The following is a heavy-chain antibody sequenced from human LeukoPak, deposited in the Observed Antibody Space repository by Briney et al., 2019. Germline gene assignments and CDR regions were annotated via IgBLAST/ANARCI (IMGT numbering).Heavy chain of an antibody. D-gene: IGHD2-15*01. CDR3: TRDGRVAYEMDV. CDR1: GFTFSRHP. Sequence: GGSLRLSRAASGFTFSRHPMNWVRQAPGKGLEWVSYISPGTIYYADSVKGRFTISRDNAKNSLYLQMNSLRAEDTAVYYCTRDGRVAYEMDVWGQGTTVTASS. V-gene: IGHV3-48*01. CDR2: ISPGTI. J-gene: IGHJ6*02.